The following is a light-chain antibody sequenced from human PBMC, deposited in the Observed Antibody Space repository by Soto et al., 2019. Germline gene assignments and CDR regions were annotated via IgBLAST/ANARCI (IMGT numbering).Light chain of an antibody. V-gene: IGKV1-39*01. CDR2: AAS. Sequence: DIQMTQSPSSLSASVGDRVTITCRASQSISTYVNWYQQKPGKAPKLLIYAASSLQTGVPSRFSGSGSGTDFTLTISSLQPEDSATFYCQQSYRTPHTFCPGTKVHI. CDR3: QQSYRTPHT. J-gene: IGKJ3*01. CDR1: QSISTY.